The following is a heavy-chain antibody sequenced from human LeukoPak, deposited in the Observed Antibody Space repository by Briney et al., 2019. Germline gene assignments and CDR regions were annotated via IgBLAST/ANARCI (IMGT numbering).Heavy chain of an antibody. Sequence: GGSLRLSCAASGFTFSSYAMSWVRQAPGKGLEWVSAISGSGGSTYYADSVKGRFTISRDNSKNTLYLQMNSLRAEDTAVYYCAKDLGIAAAGTYYYYGMDVWSQGTTVTVSS. D-gene: IGHD6-13*01. CDR1: GFTFSSYA. V-gene: IGHV3-23*01. CDR2: ISGSGGST. J-gene: IGHJ6*02. CDR3: AKDLGIAAAGTYYYYGMDV.